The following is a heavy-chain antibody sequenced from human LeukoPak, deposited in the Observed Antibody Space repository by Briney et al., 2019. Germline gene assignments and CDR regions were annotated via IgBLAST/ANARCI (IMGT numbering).Heavy chain of an antibody. CDR1: GGSISSSTYY. J-gene: IGHJ4*02. D-gene: IGHD1-26*01. V-gene: IGHV4-39*07. CDR3: ARDGGRLGATFN. Sequence: PSETLSLTCTVSGGSISSSTYYWSWIRQPPGKGLEWIGSIYYGGSTYYNPSLKSRVTISVDTSKNQFSLKLSSVTAADTAVYYCARDGGRLGATFNWGQGTLVTVSS. CDR2: IYYGGST.